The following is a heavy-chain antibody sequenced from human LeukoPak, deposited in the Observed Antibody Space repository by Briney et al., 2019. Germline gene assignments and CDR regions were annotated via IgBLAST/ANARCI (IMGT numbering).Heavy chain of an antibody. CDR1: GGSFSDYY. V-gene: IGHV4-34*01. D-gene: IGHD3-10*01. CDR3: AREGSYLGSGSPPLDF. CDR2: INHSGSI. J-gene: IGHJ4*02. Sequence: SETLSLTCAVYGGSFSDYYWSWIRQPPGKGLEWIGEINHSGSINYNPSLKSRVTMSVDTSKNQFSLRLTSVTAADTAVYYCAREGSYLGSGSPPLDFWGQGTLVTASS.